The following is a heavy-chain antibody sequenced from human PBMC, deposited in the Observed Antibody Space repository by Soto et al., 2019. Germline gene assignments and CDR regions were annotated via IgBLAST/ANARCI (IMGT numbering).Heavy chain of an antibody. J-gene: IGHJ4*02. CDR3: ARDHQDSSGYSY. CDR1: GFTFSDYY. V-gene: IGHV3-11*06. CDR2: ISSSSSYT. D-gene: IGHD3-22*01. Sequence: VQLVESGGGLVQPGGSLRLSCAASGFTFSDYYMSWIRQAPGKGLEWVSYISSSSSYTNYADSVKGRFTISRDNAKNSLSLQMNSLRAEDTAVYYCARDHQDSSGYSYWGQGTLVTVSS.